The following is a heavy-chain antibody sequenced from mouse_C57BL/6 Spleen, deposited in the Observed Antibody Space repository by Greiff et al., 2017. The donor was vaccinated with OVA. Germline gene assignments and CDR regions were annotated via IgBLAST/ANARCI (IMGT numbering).Heavy chain of an antibody. Sequence: VQLQQPGAELVKPGASVKLSCKASGYTFTSYWMQWVKQRPGQGLEWIGEIDPSDSYTNYNQKFKGKATLTVDTSSSTAYMQLSSLTSEDSAVYYCARHYSNYPYWYFDVWGTGTTVTVSS. CDR1: GYTFTSYW. D-gene: IGHD2-5*01. V-gene: IGHV1-50*01. J-gene: IGHJ1*03. CDR2: IDPSDSYT. CDR3: ARHYSNYPYWYFDV.